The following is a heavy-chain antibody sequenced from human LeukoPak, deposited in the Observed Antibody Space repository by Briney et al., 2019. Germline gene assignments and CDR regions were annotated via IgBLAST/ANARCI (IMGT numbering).Heavy chain of an antibody. CDR3: ARGPSYSGSYWGYYYMDV. CDR2: MNPNSGNT. Sequence: ASVKVSCKASGYTFTSYDINWVRQATGQGLEWMGWMNPNSGNTGYAQKFQGRVTMTRNTSISTAYMELSSLRSEDTAVYYCARGPSYSGSYWGYYYMDVRGKGTTVTISS. D-gene: IGHD1-26*01. V-gene: IGHV1-8*01. J-gene: IGHJ6*03. CDR1: GYTFTSYD.